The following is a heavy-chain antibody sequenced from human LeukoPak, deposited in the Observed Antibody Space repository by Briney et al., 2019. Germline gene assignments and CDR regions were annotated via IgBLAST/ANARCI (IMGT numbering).Heavy chain of an antibody. V-gene: IGHV1-18*01. CDR1: GYTFTSYG. D-gene: IGHD2/OR15-2a*01. Sequence: ASVKVSCKASGYTFTSYGISWVRQAPGQGLEWMGWISAYNGNTNYTQKLQGRVTMTTDTSTSTAYMELRSLRSDDTAVYYCARVSSSSTTYGWGCYYYGMDVWGQGTTVTVSS. J-gene: IGHJ6*02. CDR3: ARVSSSSTTYGWGCYYYGMDV. CDR2: ISAYNGNT.